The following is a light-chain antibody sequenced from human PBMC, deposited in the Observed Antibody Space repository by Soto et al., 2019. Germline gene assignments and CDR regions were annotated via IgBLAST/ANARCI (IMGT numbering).Light chain of an antibody. V-gene: IGKV3-11*01. J-gene: IGKJ5*01. CDR3: QQRSNWPT. CDR2: DAS. CDR1: QSFSSF. Sequence: EIVLTQSPAALSLSPLERATLSCRASQSFSSFFAWYQQKPGQAPRLLIYDASIRATGIPARFSGSGSGTDFTLTISSLEPEDFAVYYCQQRSNWPTFGQGTRLEIK.